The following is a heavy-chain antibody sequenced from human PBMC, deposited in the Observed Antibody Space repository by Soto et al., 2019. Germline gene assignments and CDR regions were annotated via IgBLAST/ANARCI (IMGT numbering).Heavy chain of an antibody. D-gene: IGHD1-1*01. J-gene: IGHJ6*02. CDR1: GFTFSSYA. Sequence: GGSLRLSCAASGFTFSSYAMHWVRQAPGKGLEWVAVISYGGSNKYYADSVKGRFTISRDNSKNTLYLQMNSLRAEDTAVYYCAREYKWNGDYYYYYGMDVWGQGTTVTVYS. CDR3: AREYKWNGDYYYYYGMDV. CDR2: ISYGGSNK. V-gene: IGHV3-30-3*01.